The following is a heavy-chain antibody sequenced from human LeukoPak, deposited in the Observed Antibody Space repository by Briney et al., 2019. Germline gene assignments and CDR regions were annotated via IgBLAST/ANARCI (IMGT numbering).Heavy chain of an antibody. CDR2: LSGSGDST. V-gene: IGHV3-23*01. D-gene: IGHD3-10*01. J-gene: IGHJ4*02. CDR1: GFTFSTYA. CDR3: AKDVEYGSGTPIGY. Sequence: GGSLRLSCAASGFTFSTYAVTWVRQAPGKGLEWVSTLSGSGDSTYYADSVKGRFTISRDNSKNTLYLQMNSLRDEDTAVYYCAKDVEYGSGTPIGYWGQGTLVTVSS.